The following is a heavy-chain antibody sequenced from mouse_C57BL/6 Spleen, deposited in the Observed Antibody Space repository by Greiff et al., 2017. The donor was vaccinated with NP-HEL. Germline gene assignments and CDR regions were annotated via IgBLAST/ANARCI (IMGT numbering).Heavy chain of an antibody. CDR2: INPSNGGT. CDR1: GYTFTSYW. V-gene: IGHV1-53*01. D-gene: IGHD1-1*01. CDR3: ARDYGSSYGYFDV. Sequence: LQPGTELVKPGASVKLSCKASGYTFTSYWMHWVKQRPGQGLEWIGNINPSNGGTNYNEKFKSKATLTVDKSSSTAYMQLSSLTSEDSAVYYCARDYGSSYGYFDVWGTGTTVTVSS. J-gene: IGHJ1*03.